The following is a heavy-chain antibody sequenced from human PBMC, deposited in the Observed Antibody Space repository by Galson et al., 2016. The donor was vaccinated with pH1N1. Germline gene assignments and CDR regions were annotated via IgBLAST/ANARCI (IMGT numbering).Heavy chain of an antibody. CDR3: ARWRYSTSWSDFDY. J-gene: IGHJ4*02. D-gene: IGHD6-13*01. V-gene: IGHV1-18*01. CDR2: ISANNGNT. Sequence: SVKVSCKASGYTFTTYGVTWVRQAPGQGLEWMGWISANNGNTNYAQKFQGRVTMTTDTSTGTAYMELRSLRSDDTAVYYCARWRYSTSWSDFDYWGQGTLVTVSS. CDR1: GYTFTTYG.